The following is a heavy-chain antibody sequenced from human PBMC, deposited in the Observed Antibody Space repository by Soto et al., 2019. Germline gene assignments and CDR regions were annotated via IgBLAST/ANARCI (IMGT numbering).Heavy chain of an antibody. V-gene: IGHV5-51*01. CDR3: ASLEATRTTWFAGPYNWFEP. CDR2: IYPGDSDT. CDR1: GYSFSSHW. Sequence: PGQSLKISCKGAGYSFSSHWIGRVRQMPGKGLEWMGIIYPGDSDTRYSPSFQGQVTISADKSTSTAYLHWSSLKASDTAMYYCASLEATRTTWFAGPYNWFEPWIEGTLVTVSS. D-gene: IGHD3-10*01. J-gene: IGHJ5*02.